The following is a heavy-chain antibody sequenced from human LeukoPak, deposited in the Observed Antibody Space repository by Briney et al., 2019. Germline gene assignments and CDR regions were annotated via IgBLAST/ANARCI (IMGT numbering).Heavy chain of an antibody. CDR3: ARSEYSYGADAFDI. CDR2: IYYSGST. Sequence: SETLSLTCTVSGGSISSGSYYWSWIRQPAGKGLEWIGYIYYSGSTNYSPSLKSRVTISVDTSKNQFSLKLSSVTAADTAVYYCARSEYSYGADAFDIWGQGTMVTVSS. CDR1: GGSISSGSYY. J-gene: IGHJ3*02. D-gene: IGHD5-18*01. V-gene: IGHV4-61*10.